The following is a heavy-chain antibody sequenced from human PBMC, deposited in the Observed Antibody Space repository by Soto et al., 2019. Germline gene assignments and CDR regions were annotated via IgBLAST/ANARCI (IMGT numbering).Heavy chain of an antibody. Sequence: QVQLVQSGAEVKKPGSSVKVSCKASGGTFSSYAISWVRQAPGQGLEWMGGIIPIFGTANYAQKFQGRVTITADESTSTAYMELSSLRSEDTAVYYCAMMVTNIVATIWDYYYGMDVWGQGTTVTVSS. CDR1: GGTFSSYA. J-gene: IGHJ6*02. V-gene: IGHV1-69*01. D-gene: IGHD5-12*01. CDR2: IIPIFGTA. CDR3: AMMVTNIVATIWDYYYGMDV.